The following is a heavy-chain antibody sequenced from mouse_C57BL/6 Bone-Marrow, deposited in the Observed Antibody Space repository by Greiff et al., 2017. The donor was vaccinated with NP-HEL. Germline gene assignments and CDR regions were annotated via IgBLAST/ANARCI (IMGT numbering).Heavy chain of an antibody. CDR3: ARHYGSSYDY. CDR1: GYSFTGYY. CDR2: INPSTGGT. V-gene: IGHV1-42*01. D-gene: IGHD1-1*01. Sequence: VQLQQSGPELVKPGASVKISCKASGYSFTGYYMNWVKQSPEKSLEWIGEINPSTGGTTYNQKFKAKATLTVDKSSSTAYMQLKCLTSEDSAVYYCARHYGSSYDYWGQGTTLTVSS. J-gene: IGHJ2*01.